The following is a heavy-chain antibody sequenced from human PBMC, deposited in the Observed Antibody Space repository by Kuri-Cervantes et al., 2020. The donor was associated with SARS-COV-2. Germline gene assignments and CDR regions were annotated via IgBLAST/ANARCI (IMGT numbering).Heavy chain of an antibody. J-gene: IGHJ4*02. D-gene: IGHD3-22*01. V-gene: IGHV4-39*02. Sequence: SETLSLTCTVSGDSISSRNYYWGWIRQPPGKGLEWIASIYYSGSTYYNPSLKSRVTISVDTSKNQFSLKLSSVTAADTAVYYCARDLAYDSSGYAFDYWGQGTLVTVSS. CDR1: GDSISSRNYY. CDR2: IYYSGST. CDR3: ARDLAYDSSGYAFDY.